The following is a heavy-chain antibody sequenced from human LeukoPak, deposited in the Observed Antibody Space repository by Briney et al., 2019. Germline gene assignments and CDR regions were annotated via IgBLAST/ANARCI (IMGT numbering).Heavy chain of an antibody. Sequence: QSGGSLRLSCAASGITFRSYWMSWVRQAPGKGLEWVANIKEDGSQKYYVDSVKGRFTISRDNAKNTLYLQMNSLRAEDTAVYYCARGKFGWLLWGPHNFDYWGQGTLVTVSS. J-gene: IGHJ4*02. V-gene: IGHV3-7*01. CDR1: GITFRSYW. CDR3: ARGKFGWLLWGPHNFDY. D-gene: IGHD3-9*01. CDR2: IKEDGSQK.